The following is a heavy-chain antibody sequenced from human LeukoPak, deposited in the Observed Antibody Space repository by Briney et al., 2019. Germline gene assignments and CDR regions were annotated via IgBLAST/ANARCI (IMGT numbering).Heavy chain of an antibody. CDR1: GGSISSGGYY. V-gene: IGHV4-31*03. J-gene: IGHJ4*02. D-gene: IGHD3-3*01. CDR2: IYYSGST. CDR3: ARDGGYYFDY. Sequence: SETLSLTCTVSGGSISSGGYYWSWIRQHPGKGLEWIGYIYYSGSTYYNPSLKSRVTISVDTSKNQFSLKPSSVTAADTAVYYCARDGGYYFDYWGQGTLVTVSS.